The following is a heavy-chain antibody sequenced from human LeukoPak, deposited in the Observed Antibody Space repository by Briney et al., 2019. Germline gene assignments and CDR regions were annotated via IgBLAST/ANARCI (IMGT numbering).Heavy chain of an antibody. J-gene: IGHJ6*02. V-gene: IGHV3-21*01. D-gene: IGHD2-2*01. CDR1: GFTFNSYT. Sequence: PGGSLRLSCAASGFTFNSYTMNWVRQAPGKGLEWVSSISSSSGYIYYADSVKGRFTISRDNTKNSLYLQMNSLRVEDTAVYCCARSAIHYGMDVWGQGTTVTVSS. CDR3: ARSAIHYGMDV. CDR2: ISSSSGYI.